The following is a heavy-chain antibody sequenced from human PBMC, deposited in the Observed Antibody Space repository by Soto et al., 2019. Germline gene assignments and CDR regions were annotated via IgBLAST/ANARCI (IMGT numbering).Heavy chain of an antibody. J-gene: IGHJ4*02. Sequence: PSETLSLTCTVSGGSISSYYWSWIRQPPGKGLEWIGYIYYSGSTNYNPSLKSRVTISVDTSKNQFSLKLSSVTAADTAVYYCARLGLQYDFWSGYCPQYYFDYWGQGTLVTVPQ. CDR3: ARLGLQYDFWSGYCPQYYFDY. V-gene: IGHV4-59*01. D-gene: IGHD3-3*01. CDR2: IYYSGST. CDR1: GGSISSYY.